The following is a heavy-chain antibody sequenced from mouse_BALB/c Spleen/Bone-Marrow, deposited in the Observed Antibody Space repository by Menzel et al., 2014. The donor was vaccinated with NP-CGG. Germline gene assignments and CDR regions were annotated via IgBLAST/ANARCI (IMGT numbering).Heavy chain of an antibody. CDR1: GFTFSSYT. D-gene: IGHD1-1*01. CDR2: ISNGGGST. Sequence: EVKLVESGGGLVQPGGSLKLSCAASGFTFSSYTMSWVCQTPEKRLEWVAYISNGGGSTHYPDTVKGRFTISRDNAKNTLYLQMSSLKSEDTAMYYCARHPIYYYGSSWGNYAMDYWGQGTSVTVSS. J-gene: IGHJ4*01. CDR3: ARHPIYYYGSSWGNYAMDY. V-gene: IGHV5-12-2*01.